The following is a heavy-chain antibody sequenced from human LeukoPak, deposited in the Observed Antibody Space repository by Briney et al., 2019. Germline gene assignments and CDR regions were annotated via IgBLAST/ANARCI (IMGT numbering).Heavy chain of an antibody. Sequence: PSETLSLTCTVSVDSISSYYWSWIRQPPGKGLEWIGYIYYSGSTNYNPSLKSRVTISVDTSKNQFSLKLSSVTAADTAVYYCARANGDSYWGQGTLVTVSS. D-gene: IGHD3-10*01. CDR1: VDSISSYY. J-gene: IGHJ4*02. CDR3: ARANGDSY. V-gene: IGHV4-59*01. CDR2: IYYSGST.